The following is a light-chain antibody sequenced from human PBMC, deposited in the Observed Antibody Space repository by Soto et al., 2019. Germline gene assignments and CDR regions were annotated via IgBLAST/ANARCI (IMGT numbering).Light chain of an antibody. Sequence: DIQMTQSPSSLSASVGDRVTITCRASQGISTYLNWYQQKPGKAPKLLIYAASSLQSGVPSRFSGSGSKTDFTLTISSLQPEHFANYSCKQSYSTTWTFGQGTKVEIK. V-gene: IGKV1-39*01. CDR2: AAS. J-gene: IGKJ1*01. CDR1: QGISTY. CDR3: KQSYSTTWT.